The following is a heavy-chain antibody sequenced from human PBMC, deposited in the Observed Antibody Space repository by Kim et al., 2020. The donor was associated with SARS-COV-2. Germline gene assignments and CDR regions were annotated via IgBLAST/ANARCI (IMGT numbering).Heavy chain of an antibody. CDR1: GGSISSYY. CDR3: ARENGGYSYGALGY. V-gene: IGHV4-59*13. Sequence: SETLSLTCTVSGGSISSYYWSWIRQPPGKGLEWIGYIYYSGSTNYNPSLKSRVTISVDTSKNQFSLKLSSVTAADTAVYYCARENGGYSYGALGYWGQGTLVTVSS. CDR2: IYYSGST. D-gene: IGHD5-18*01. J-gene: IGHJ4*02.